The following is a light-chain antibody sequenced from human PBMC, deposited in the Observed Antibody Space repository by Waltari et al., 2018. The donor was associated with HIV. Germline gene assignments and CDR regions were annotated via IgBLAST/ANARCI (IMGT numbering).Light chain of an antibody. CDR3: ASFTGDNTVI. Sequence: AVTQPASVSGLPGQSTTISCTGDDSDFGLYHFVSWYQHHSDNPPRLILYDVDSRASGVSDRFSGSMSGNTASLTISGLRAEDEGHYYCASFTGDNTVIFGGGTEVTVL. V-gene: IGLV2-14*01. CDR1: DSDFGLYHF. CDR2: DVD. J-gene: IGLJ2*01.